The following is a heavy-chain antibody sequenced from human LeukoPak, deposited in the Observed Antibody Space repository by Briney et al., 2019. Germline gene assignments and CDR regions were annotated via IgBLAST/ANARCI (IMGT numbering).Heavy chain of an antibody. CDR3: ARADCSSSTCYLRSSWFDP. Sequence: GGSLRLSCAASGFSLSSYDMNWVRQAPGKGLEWVSSISTSSTFIYYTYSVKGRFTISRDNTKNSLYLQMNSLSAEDTAVYYCARADCSSSTCYLRSSWFDPWGQGTLVTVSS. J-gene: IGHJ5*02. CDR1: GFSLSSYD. V-gene: IGHV3-21*01. D-gene: IGHD2/OR15-2a*01. CDR2: ISTSSTFI.